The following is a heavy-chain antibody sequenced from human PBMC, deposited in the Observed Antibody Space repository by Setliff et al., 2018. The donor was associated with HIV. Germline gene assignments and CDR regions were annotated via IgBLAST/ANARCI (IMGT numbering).Heavy chain of an antibody. D-gene: IGHD3-10*01. CDR1: GGSITNHY. J-gene: IGHJ6*04. V-gene: IGHV4-4*07. Sequence: LSLTCTVSGGSITNHYWSWIRQPAGKGLEWIGRIYGSGITSDNPSLQRPVTIPVDTSKNQFSLELSSVTAADTAVYYCARLRYGSGIPLDVWGTGISVTVSS. CDR3: ARLRYGSGIPLDV. CDR2: IYGSGIT.